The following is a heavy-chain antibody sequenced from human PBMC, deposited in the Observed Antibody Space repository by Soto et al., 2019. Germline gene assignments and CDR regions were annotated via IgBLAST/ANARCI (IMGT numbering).Heavy chain of an antibody. CDR2: IYYSGST. J-gene: IGHJ5*02. D-gene: IGHD6-19*01. V-gene: IGHV4-59*08. CDR3: ARQLYSSTGWFDP. CDR1: GGSLSGYY. Sequence: PSETLSLTCTVSGGSLSGYYWSWIRQPPGKGLEWIGYIYYSGSTNYNPSLKSRVTISVDTSKNHFSLNLTSVTAADTAVYYCARQLYSSTGWFDPCGQGTLVTVSS.